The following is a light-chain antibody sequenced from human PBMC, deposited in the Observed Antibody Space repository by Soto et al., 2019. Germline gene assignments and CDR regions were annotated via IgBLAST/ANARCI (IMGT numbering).Light chain of an antibody. CDR1: SGHSNYA. CDR2: VNSDGSH. Sequence: QLVLTQSPSASASLGASVKLTCTLSSGHSNYAIAWHQQQPEKGPRYLMKVNSDGSHRKGDGIPDRFSGSSSGAQRYLTISSLQSEDEADYYCQTWGTGIRVFGTGPKVTVL. V-gene: IGLV4-69*01. CDR3: QTWGTGIRV. J-gene: IGLJ1*01.